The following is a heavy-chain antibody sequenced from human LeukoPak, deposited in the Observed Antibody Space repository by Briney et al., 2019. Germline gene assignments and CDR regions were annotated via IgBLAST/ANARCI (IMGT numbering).Heavy chain of an antibody. J-gene: IGHJ4*02. D-gene: IGHD2-8*01. Sequence: SETLSLTCGVYGGSLSGFYWNWIRQPPGKGLEWIGEMNPSGRTTYNPSLESRVSMSLDTSKNQFSLKLSSVTAADTAVYYCARGLKPYCTNGVCYTGDFWGQGTLVTVSS. V-gene: IGHV4-34*01. CDR2: MNPSGRT. CDR3: ARGLKPYCTNGVCYTGDF. CDR1: GGSLSGFY.